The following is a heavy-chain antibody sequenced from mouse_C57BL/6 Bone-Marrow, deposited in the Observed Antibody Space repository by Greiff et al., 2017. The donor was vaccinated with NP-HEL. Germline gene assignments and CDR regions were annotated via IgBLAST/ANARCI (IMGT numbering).Heavy chain of an antibody. J-gene: IGHJ4*01. CDR1: GFTFSDYY. Sequence: EVMLVESEGGLVQPGSSMKLSCTASGFTFSDYYMAWVRQVPEKGLEWVANINYDGSSTYYLDSLKSRFIISRANAKNILYLQMSSLKSEDTATYCCAREGGLRRGTYAMDYWGQGTAVTVSS. CDR2: INYDGSST. V-gene: IGHV5-16*01. D-gene: IGHD2-4*01. CDR3: AREGGLRRGTYAMDY.